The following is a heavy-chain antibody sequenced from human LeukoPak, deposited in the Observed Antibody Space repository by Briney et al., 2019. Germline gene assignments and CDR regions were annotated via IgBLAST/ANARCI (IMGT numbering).Heavy chain of an antibody. CDR2: IYYSGST. V-gene: IGHV4-59*08. CDR3: AVPNSGSYGADAFDI. J-gene: IGHJ3*02. Sequence: SETLSLTCTVSGGSISSYYWSWIRQPPRKGLEWIGYIYYSGSTNYNPSLKSRVTISVDTSKNQFSLKLSSVTAADTAVYYCAVPNSGSYGADAFDIWGQGTMVTVSS. CDR1: GGSISSYY. D-gene: IGHD1-26*01.